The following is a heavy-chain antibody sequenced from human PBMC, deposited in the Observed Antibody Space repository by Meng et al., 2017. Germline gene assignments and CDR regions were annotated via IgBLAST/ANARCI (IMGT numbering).Heavy chain of an antibody. V-gene: IGHV1-2*06. Sequence: VQLWQCVAEVKTPGASVNVSCKASGYTFTGYYMHWVRQAPGQGLEWMGRINPNSGGTNYAQKFQGRVTMTRDTSISTAYMELSRLRSDATAGYYCARGDWGSLSFDYWGQGTLVTVSS. CDR3: ARGDWGSLSFDY. J-gene: IGHJ4*02. CDR2: INPNSGGT. D-gene: IGHD7-27*01. CDR1: GYTFTGYY.